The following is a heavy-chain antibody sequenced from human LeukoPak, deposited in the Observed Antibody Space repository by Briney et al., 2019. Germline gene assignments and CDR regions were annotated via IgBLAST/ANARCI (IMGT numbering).Heavy chain of an antibody. J-gene: IGHJ6*02. D-gene: IGHD5-18*01. V-gene: IGHV3-23*01. CDR2: ISGSGGST. Sequence: QSGGSLRLSCAASGFTFSSYALSWVRQAPGKGLDWVSAISGSGGSTYYADSVKGRFTISRDNSKNTLYLQMNSLRAEDTAVYYCATKGVDTAMVLLYYYYYGMDVWGQGTTVTVSS. CDR1: GFTFSSYA. CDR3: ATKGVDTAMVLLYYYYYGMDV.